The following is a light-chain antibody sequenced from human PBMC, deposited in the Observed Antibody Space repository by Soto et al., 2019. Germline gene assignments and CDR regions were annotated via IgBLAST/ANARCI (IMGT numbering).Light chain of an antibody. J-gene: IGKJ1*01. CDR3: QQRSNWPPAWT. CDR1: QSVRSY. CDR2: DAS. V-gene: IGKV3-11*01. Sequence: EIVLTQSPASLSLSPGERATLSCKASQSVRSYLAWYQQKPGQAPRLLIYDASNRATGIPARFSGSGSATDFTRTISSLEPEDFAVYYCQQRSNWPPAWTFGQGTKVEIK.